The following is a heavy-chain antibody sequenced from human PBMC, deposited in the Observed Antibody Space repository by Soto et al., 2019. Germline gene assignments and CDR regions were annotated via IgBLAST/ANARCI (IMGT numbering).Heavy chain of an antibody. CDR3: ARAPTKIAVAPYYFDY. D-gene: IGHD6-19*01. J-gene: IGHJ4*02. Sequence: PGGSLRLSCAASGFTFSSYAMHWVRQAPGKGLEWVAVISYDGSNKYYADSVKGRFTISRDNSKNTLYLQMNSLRAEDTAVYYYARAPTKIAVAPYYFDYGGQGTLVTVSS. V-gene: IGHV3-30-3*01. CDR1: GFTFSSYA. CDR2: ISYDGSNK.